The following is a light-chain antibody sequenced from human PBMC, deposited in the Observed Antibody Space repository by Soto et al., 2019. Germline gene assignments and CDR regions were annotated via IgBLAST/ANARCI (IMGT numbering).Light chain of an antibody. Sequence: EIVLAKSLAPPAFSLGGRATLSSRASPSVTNFLAWYQQKPGQAPRLLIYGAFNRATGIPARFSGSGSGTDFTLTISSLEPEDSAIYYCQQRNIWPPVTFGQGTRLEIK. CDR1: PSVTNF. CDR2: GAF. V-gene: IGKV3-11*01. CDR3: QQRNIWPPVT. J-gene: IGKJ5*01.